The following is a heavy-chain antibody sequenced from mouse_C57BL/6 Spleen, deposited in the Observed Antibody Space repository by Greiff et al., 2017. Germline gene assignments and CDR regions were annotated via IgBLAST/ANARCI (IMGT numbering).Heavy chain of an antibody. CDR1: GYTFTSYW. D-gene: IGHD2-4*01. Sequence: VQLQQPGAELVKPGASVQLSCKASGYTFTSYWMHWVKQRPGQGLEWIGMIHPNSGSTNYNEKFKSKATLTVDKSSSTAYMQLSSLTSEDSAVYYCARRAIYYDYEDYFDYWGQGTTLTVSS. CDR3: ARRAIYYDYEDYFDY. CDR2: IHPNSGST. V-gene: IGHV1-64*01. J-gene: IGHJ2*01.